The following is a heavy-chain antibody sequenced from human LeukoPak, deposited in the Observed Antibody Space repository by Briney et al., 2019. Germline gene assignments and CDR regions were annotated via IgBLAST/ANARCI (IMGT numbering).Heavy chain of an antibody. CDR3: ARSRTEYTYDPPGGF. V-gene: IGHV3-33*01. J-gene: IGHJ4*02. Sequence: GGSLRLSCAASGFTFSTYYMHWVRQAPGKGLQWVAVIWYDGGNKYYADSVKGRFTISRDNSKSTLYLQMNSLAAEDTAVYYCARSRTEYTYDPPGGFWGQGTLVTVSS. CDR1: GFTFSTYY. CDR2: IWYDGGNK. D-gene: IGHD3-10*01.